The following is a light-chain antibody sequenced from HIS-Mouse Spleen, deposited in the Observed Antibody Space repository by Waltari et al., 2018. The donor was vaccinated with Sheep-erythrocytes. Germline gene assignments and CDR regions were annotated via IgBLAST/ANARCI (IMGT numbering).Light chain of an antibody. J-gene: IGKJ3*01. CDR3: QQSYSTPQFT. V-gene: IGKV1-39*01. CDR1: KSISSY. CDR2: AAS. Sequence: DIQMNQSLSSLSASVGDRVTITCRASKSISSYLNWYQQKPGKAPKLLIYAASSLQSGVPSRFSGSGSGTDFTLTISSLQPEDFATYYCQQSYSTPQFTFGPGTKVDIK.